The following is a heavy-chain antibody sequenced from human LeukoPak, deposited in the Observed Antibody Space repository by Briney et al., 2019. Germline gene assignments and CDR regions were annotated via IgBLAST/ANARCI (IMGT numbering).Heavy chain of an antibody. CDR1: GGSISSSSYY. CDR2: IYYSGST. D-gene: IGHD2-15*01. V-gene: IGHV4-39*07. CDR3: AKNGDRGAYGTGGTCYPYFYYYMDV. J-gene: IGHJ6*03. Sequence: SETLSLTCTVSGGSISSSSYYWGWIRQPPGKGLEWIGSIYYSGSTYYNPSLKSRVTISVDTSKNQFSLKLSSVTAADTAIYYCAKNGDRGAYGTGGTCYPYFYYYMDVWGKGTTVTI.